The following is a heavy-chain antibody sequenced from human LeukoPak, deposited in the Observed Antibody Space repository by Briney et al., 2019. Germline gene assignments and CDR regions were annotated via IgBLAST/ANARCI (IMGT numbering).Heavy chain of an antibody. V-gene: IGHV3-66*01. Sequence: GGSLRLSCAASGFTVSTNYMSWVRQAPGKGLEWVSLIYSGGVTQYADSVKGRFTISRDNSKNTLYLQMTSLRAEDTAVYHCARDGYYDSSGYRKHDGFDIWGQGTLVTVSS. J-gene: IGHJ3*02. CDR1: GFTVSTNY. CDR2: IYSGGVT. CDR3: ARDGYYDSSGYRKHDGFDI. D-gene: IGHD3-22*01.